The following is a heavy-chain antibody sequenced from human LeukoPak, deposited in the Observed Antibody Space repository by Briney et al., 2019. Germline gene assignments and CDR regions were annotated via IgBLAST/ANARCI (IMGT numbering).Heavy chain of an antibody. Sequence: SETLSLTCTVSGGSISSGDYYWSWIRQPPGKGLEWIGYIYYSGSTYYNPSLKSRVTISVDTSKNQFSLKLSSVTAADTAVYYCARALGYYDSKSLFDYWGQGTLVTVSS. J-gene: IGHJ4*02. V-gene: IGHV4-30-4*08. CDR1: GGSISSGDYY. CDR3: ARALGYYDSKSLFDY. D-gene: IGHD3-22*01. CDR2: IYYSGST.